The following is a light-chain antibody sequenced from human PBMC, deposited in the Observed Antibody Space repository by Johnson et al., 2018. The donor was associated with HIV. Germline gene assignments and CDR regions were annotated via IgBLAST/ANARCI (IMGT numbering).Light chain of an antibody. V-gene: IGLV1-51*02. Sequence: HSVLTQPPSVSAAPGQKVTISCSGSSSNIGNNYVSWYQQLPGTAPKLLIYENNKRPSGIPDRFSGSKSGTSATLGITGLQTGDEADYYCGTWDSSLSALYVFGTGTKVTCL. CDR3: GTWDSSLSALYV. CDR1: SSNIGNNY. J-gene: IGLJ1*01. CDR2: ENN.